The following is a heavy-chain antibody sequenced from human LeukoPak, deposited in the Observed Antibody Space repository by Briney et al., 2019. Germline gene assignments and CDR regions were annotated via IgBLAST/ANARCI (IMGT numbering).Heavy chain of an antibody. CDR2: ISGSGGST. V-gene: IGHV3-43*02. J-gene: IGHJ5*02. CDR1: GFPFDDYA. Sequence: GGSLRLSCAASGFPFDDYAMHWVRQAPGKGLEWVSLISGSGGSTYYADSVKGRFTISRDNSKNSLYLQMNTLRTDDTAFYFCASSGHTPYNWFDPWGQGALVTVSS. D-gene: IGHD2-15*01. CDR3: ASSGHTPYNWFDP.